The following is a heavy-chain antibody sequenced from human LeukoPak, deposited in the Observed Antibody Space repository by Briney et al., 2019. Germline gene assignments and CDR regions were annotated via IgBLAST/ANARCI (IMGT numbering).Heavy chain of an antibody. CDR3: ARVLDLRYFDWSQGLDAFDI. D-gene: IGHD3-9*01. V-gene: IGHV1-8*01. CDR2: MNPNSGNT. CDR1: GYTFTSYD. J-gene: IGHJ3*02. Sequence: GASVKVSCKASGYTFTSYDINWVRQATGQGLEWMGWMNPNSGNTGYAQKFQGRVTMTRNTSISTAYMELSSLRSEDTAVYYCARVLDLRYFDWSQGLDAFDIWGQGTMVTVSS.